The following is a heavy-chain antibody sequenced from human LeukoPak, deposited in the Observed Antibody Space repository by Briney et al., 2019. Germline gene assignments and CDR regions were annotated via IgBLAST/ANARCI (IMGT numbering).Heavy chain of an antibody. Sequence: ASVKVSCKASGYTFTSYGISWVRQAPGKGLEWMGWISAYNGNTNYAQKLQGRVTMTTDTSTSTAYMELRSLRSDDTAVYYCARDLGPYYYYGMDVWGQGTTVTVSS. CDR1: GYTFTSYG. CDR3: ARDLGPYYYYGMDV. J-gene: IGHJ6*02. V-gene: IGHV1-18*01. CDR2: ISAYNGNT.